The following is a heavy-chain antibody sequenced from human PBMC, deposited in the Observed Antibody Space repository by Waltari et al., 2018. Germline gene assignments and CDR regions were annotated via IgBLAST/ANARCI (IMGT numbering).Heavy chain of an antibody. CDR3: ARADYGDYVGGY. J-gene: IGHJ4*02. CDR1: GFTFSSYG. D-gene: IGHD4-17*01. Sequence: QVQLVESGGGVVQPGRSLRLSWAASGFTFSSYGIHWFRQAPGKGLAWVAVIWYDGSNKYYADSVKGRFTISRDNSKNTLYLKMNSLRAEDTAVYYCARADYGDYVGGYWGQGTLVTVSS. CDR2: IWYDGSNK. V-gene: IGHV3-33*01.